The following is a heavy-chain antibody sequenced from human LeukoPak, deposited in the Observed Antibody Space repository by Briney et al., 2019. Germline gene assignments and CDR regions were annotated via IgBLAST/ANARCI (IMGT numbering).Heavy chain of an antibody. D-gene: IGHD2-15*01. CDR1: GGSFSGYY. V-gene: IGHV4-34*01. CDR2: INHSGST. CDR3: ARDSAVVVGTRLFDI. Sequence: SETLSLTCAVYGGSFSGYYWSWIRQPPGKGLEWIGEINHSGSTNYNPSLKSRVTISVDTSKNQFSLKLSSVTAADTAVYYCARDSAVVVGTRLFDIWGQGTMVTVSS. J-gene: IGHJ3*02.